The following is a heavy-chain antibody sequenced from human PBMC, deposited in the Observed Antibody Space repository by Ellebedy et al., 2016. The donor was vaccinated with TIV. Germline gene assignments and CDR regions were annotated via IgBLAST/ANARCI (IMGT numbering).Heavy chain of an antibody. CDR3: ARHPVHSRSSSGFDY. J-gene: IGHJ4*02. Sequence: MPSETLSLTCAVSGDAFSPSSIGLFSGWIPQPPAKSLEAFCEDYFCRGSVYHPSLQSRVTMSLDKSKKQFTLRLSSVTAADTAVYYCARHPVHSRSSSGFDYWGQGILVAVSS. V-gene: IGHV4-39*01. CDR2: YFCRGS. CDR1: GDAFSPSSIGLF. D-gene: IGHD1-26*01.